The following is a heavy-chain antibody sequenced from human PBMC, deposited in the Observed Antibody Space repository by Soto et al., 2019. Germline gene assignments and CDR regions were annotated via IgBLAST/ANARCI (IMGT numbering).Heavy chain of an antibody. V-gene: IGHV3-23*01. D-gene: IGHD3-3*01. Sequence: EVQLLESGGGLVQPGGSLRLSCAASGFTFSSYAMIWVHQAPGKGLEWVSAISGSGGSTYYAYSVKGRFTISRDNSENTLYLQMNSLRAEDTAVYYCAKFLTYDFWSCPITTMDVWGKGTTVTVSS. CDR3: AKFLTYDFWSCPITTMDV. CDR2: ISGSGGST. CDR1: GFTFSSYA. J-gene: IGHJ6*04.